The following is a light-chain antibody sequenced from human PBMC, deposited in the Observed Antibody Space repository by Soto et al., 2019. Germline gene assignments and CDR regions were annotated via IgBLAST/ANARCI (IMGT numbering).Light chain of an antibody. CDR2: EVS. V-gene: IGKV2D-29*01. CDR3: MQSIQLPIT. Sequence: IVLTQSPLSLSVTPWQSASRSCKSSQSLLQSDGKTYLFWYLQKPGQPPQLLTYEVSRRLSGVPDRISGSGSGTDFTLKIRRVEAVEVGVYYCMQSIQLPITFGHGTRLEIK. J-gene: IGKJ5*01. CDR1: QSLLQSDGKTY.